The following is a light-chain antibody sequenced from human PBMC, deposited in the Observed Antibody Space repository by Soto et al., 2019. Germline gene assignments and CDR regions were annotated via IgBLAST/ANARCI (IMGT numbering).Light chain of an antibody. CDR1: QSISSW. CDR3: QHYNSYSEA. J-gene: IGKJ1*01. Sequence: DIQMTQSPSTLSASVGDRVTITCRASQSISSWLAWYQQKLGRAPRLLIYDVSTLESGVPSRFSGSGSGTEFTLTISSLQPDDFATYYCQHYNSYSEAFGQGTKVDIK. CDR2: DVS. V-gene: IGKV1-5*01.